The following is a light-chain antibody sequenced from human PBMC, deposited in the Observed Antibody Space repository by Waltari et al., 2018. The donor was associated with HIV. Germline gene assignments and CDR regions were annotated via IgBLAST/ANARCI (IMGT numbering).Light chain of an antibody. V-gene: IGLV2-14*01. CDR3: SSFTTSNYLL. J-gene: IGLJ2*01. Sequence: QSALTQPASVSGSPGQSITVSCTGPSSDVGAYAVVSWYQQTPGTAPKLVIYEVSYRPSGISNRFSGSKSGNTASLTISGLQTEDEADYYCSSFTTSNYLLFGGGTKVTVL. CDR2: EVS. CDR1: SSDVGAYAV.